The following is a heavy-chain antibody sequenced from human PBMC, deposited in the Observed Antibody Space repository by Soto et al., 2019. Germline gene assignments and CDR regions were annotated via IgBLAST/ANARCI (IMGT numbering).Heavy chain of an antibody. V-gene: IGHV4-30-4*01. Sequence: SETLSLTCTVSGGSISSGDYYWSWIRQPPGKGLEWIGYIYYSGSTYYNPSLKSRVTISVDTSKNQFSLKLSSVTAADTAVYYCARSPVVITQYYFDYWGQGTLVTVS. CDR2: IYYSGST. J-gene: IGHJ4*02. CDR1: GGSISSGDYY. D-gene: IGHD3-22*01. CDR3: ARSPVVITQYYFDY.